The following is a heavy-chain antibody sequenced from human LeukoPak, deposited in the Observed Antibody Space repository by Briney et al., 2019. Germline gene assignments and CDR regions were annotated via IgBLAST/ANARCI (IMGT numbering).Heavy chain of an antibody. CDR3: ASEVVVPAALDY. D-gene: IGHD2-2*01. J-gene: IGHJ4*02. CDR2: ISSSSSYI. CDR1: GFIFSSYS. Sequence: GGSLRLSCAASGFIFSSYSMNWVRQAPGKGLEWVSSISSSSSYIYYVDSVKGRFTISRDNAKNSLYLQMNSLRAEDTAVYYCASEVVVPAALDYWGQGTLVTVSS. V-gene: IGHV3-21*01.